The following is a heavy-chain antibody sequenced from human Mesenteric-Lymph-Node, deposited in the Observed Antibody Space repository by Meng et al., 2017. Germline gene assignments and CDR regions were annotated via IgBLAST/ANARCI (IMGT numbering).Heavy chain of an antibody. CDR1: GFSLSTSGMC. D-gene: IGHD3-10*01. V-gene: IGHV2-5*08. J-gene: IGHJ5*02. CDR3: AHVPIWFGEFVPNWFDP. Sequence: SGPTLVKPTQTLTLTCTFSGFSLSTSGMCVSWIRQPPGKALEWLALIYWNDDKRYSPSLKSRLTITKDTSKNQVVLTMTNMDPVDTATYHCAHVPIWFGEFVPNWFDPWGQGTLVTVSS. CDR2: IYWNDDK.